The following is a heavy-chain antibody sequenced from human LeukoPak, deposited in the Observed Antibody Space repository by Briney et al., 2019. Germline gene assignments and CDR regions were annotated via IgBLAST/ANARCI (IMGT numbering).Heavy chain of an antibody. CDR3: ARTTVTTGAHAFDI. D-gene: IGHD4-17*01. CDR2: INAGNGNT. Sequence: ASVKVSCKASGYTFTSYAMHWVRQAPGQRLEWMGWINAGNGNTKYSQKFQGRVTITRDTSASTAYMELSSLRSEDTAVYYCARTTVTTGAHAFDIWGQGTMVTVSP. J-gene: IGHJ3*02. V-gene: IGHV1-3*01. CDR1: GYTFTSYA.